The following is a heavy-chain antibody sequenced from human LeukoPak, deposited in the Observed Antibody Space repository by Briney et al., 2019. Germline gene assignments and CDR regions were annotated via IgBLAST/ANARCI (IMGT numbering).Heavy chain of an antibody. D-gene: IGHD4-11*01. Sequence: PGGSLRLSCAASGFTFSSYWMHWVRQAPGKGLVWVSRINSDGSSTSYADSVKGRFTISRDNAKNSLCLQVNSLRAEDTAIYYCARLSGRDYNPRVFDYWGQGTLVTVSS. V-gene: IGHV3-74*01. J-gene: IGHJ4*02. CDR1: GFTFSSYW. CDR2: INSDGSST. CDR3: ARLSGRDYNPRVFDY.